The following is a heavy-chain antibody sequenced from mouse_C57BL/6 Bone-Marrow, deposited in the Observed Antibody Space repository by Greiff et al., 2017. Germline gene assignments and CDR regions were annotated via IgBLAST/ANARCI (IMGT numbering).Heavy chain of an antibody. CDR3: ARGGGNYEYFDV. CDR1: GYAFSSSW. Sequence: VQLVESGPELVKPGASVKISCKASGYAFSSSWMNWVKQRPGKGLEWIGRIYPGDGDTNYNGKFKGKATLTADKSSSTAYMQLSSLTSEDSAVXFCARGGGNYEYFDVWGTGTTVTVSS. J-gene: IGHJ1*03. CDR2: IYPGDGDT. V-gene: IGHV1-82*01. D-gene: IGHD2-1*01.